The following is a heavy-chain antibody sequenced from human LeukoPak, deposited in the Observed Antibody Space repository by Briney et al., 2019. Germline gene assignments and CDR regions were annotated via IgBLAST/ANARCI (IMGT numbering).Heavy chain of an antibody. CDR3: ARDLGDYYDSSGYLV. V-gene: IGHV3-48*03. Sequence: GGSLRLSCAASGFTFSSYEMNWVRQAPGKGLEWVSYISSSGSTIYYADSVKGRFTISRDNAKNSLYLQMNSLRAEDTAVYYCARDLGDYYDSSGYLVWGQGTLVTVSS. D-gene: IGHD3-22*01. J-gene: IGHJ4*02. CDR1: GFTFSSYE. CDR2: ISSSGSTI.